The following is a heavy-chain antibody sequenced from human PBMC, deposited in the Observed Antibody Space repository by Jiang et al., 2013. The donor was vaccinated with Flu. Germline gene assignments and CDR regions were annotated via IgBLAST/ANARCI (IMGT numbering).Heavy chain of an antibody. CDR3: ARGVGGYCSGGSCHKFDY. V-gene: IGHV4-34*01. CDR1: GGSFSGYY. Sequence: LLKPSETLSLTCAVYGGSFSGYYWSWIRQPPGKGLEWIGEINHSGSTNYNPSLKSRVTISVDTSKNQFSLKLSSVTAADTAVYYCARGVGGYCSGGSCHKFDYWGQGTLVTVSS. J-gene: IGHJ4*02. D-gene: IGHD2-15*01. CDR2: INHSGST.